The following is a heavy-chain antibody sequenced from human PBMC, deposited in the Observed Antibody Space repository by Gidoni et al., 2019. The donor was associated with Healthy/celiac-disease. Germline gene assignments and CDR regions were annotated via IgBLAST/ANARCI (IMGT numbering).Heavy chain of an antibody. CDR2: IFSNDEK. D-gene: IGHD2-2*03. CDR1: GFSLSNASMG. V-gene: IGHV2-26*01. CDR3: ARIILGGYCSSTTCYVFDY. Sequence: QVTLKESGPVLVKPTATLMLTCTVSGFSLSNASMGVSWIRQPPGKALEWLAHIFSNDEKSYSTSLKSRLTISKDTSKSQVVLSMTNMDPVDTATYFCARIILGGYCSSTTCYVFDYWGQGTLVTVSS. J-gene: IGHJ4*02.